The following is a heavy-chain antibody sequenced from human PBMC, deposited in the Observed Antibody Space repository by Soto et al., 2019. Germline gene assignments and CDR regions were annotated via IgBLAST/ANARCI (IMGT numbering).Heavy chain of an antibody. CDR1: GGSISSYY. CDR3: ARHYWTVAGIDY. V-gene: IGHV4-59*01. CDR2: IYYSGST. D-gene: IGHD6-19*01. J-gene: IGHJ4*02. Sequence: PSETLSLTCTVSGGSISSYYWSWIRQPPGKGLEWIGYIYYSGSTNYNPSLKSRVTISVDTSKNQFSLKLSSVTAADTAVYYCARHYWTVAGIDYWGQGTLVTVSS.